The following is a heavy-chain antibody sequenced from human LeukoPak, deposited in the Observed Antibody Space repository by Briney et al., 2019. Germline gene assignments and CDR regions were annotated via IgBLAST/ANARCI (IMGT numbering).Heavy chain of an antibody. J-gene: IGHJ4*02. CDR1: GFTFGDYA. D-gene: IGHD2-15*01. CDR3: ARQLGYCSSGNCYFDY. V-gene: IGHV3-23*01. Sequence: GGSLRLYCTASGFTFGDYAMSWFRRAPGKGLEWVSAINPSGDSTYYEDSVKGRFTISRDNSKYTLYLQMNSLRAEDTAVYYCARQLGYCSSGNCYFDYWGQGTLVTVSS. CDR2: INPSGDST.